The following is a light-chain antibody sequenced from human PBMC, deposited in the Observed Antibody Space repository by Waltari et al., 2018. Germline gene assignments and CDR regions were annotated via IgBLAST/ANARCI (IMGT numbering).Light chain of an antibody. CDR3: QQRSIWPYT. Sequence: EIVLTQSPATLSLSPGETATLSCRASRSIRTYLGWYQQKPGQAPRLLLFDASSRATGIPASFRGTGSGTDFTLTVSDLEPEYFGIYYCQQRSIWPYTFGQGTRLEIK. CDR2: DAS. J-gene: IGKJ2*01. CDR1: RSIRTY. V-gene: IGKV3-11*01.